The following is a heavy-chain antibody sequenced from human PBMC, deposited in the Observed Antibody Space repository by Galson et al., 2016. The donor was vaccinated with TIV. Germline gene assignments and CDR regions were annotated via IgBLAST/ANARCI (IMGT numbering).Heavy chain of an antibody. CDR3: VKDVGMGPRGHLDY. J-gene: IGHJ4*02. V-gene: IGHV3-53*05. Sequence: SLRLSCAASGLSVSINYMTWVRQAPGKGLEWVSLISDGGNTYYPDSVKGRFTISRDNAKNSLYLQMNNLRAEDTALYYCVKDVGMGPRGHLDYWGQGTPVAVSS. D-gene: IGHD7-27*01. CDR1: GLSVSINY. CDR2: ISDGGNT.